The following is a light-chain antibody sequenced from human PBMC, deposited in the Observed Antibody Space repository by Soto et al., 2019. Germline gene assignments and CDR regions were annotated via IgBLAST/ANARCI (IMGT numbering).Light chain of an antibody. CDR3: QQYHNWPPQYT. V-gene: IGKV3-15*01. J-gene: IGKJ2*01. Sequence: EIVMTQSPASLSVSPGDGATLSCRASQSVASNVAWYQQKPGQGPRLLIHGASTRAVGVPARFSGSGSVTDFTLTISSLHSEDFAGYYFQQYHNWPPQYTFVQGTKLQIK. CDR2: GAS. CDR1: QSVASN.